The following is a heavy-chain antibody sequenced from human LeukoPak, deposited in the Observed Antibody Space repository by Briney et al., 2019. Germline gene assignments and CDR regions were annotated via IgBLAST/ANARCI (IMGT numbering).Heavy chain of an antibody. CDR1: GGSISSGDFY. CDR2: IFTSGRT. Sequence: SETLSLTCTVSGGSISSGDFYWNWIRQPAGKGLEWIGRIFTSGRTHYNPSLQSRLSISIDTSKNQFSLILYSVTAADTAMYYCARDGRESTYGFFDYWGQGTLVTVSS. J-gene: IGHJ4*02. CDR3: ARDGRESTYGFFDY. D-gene: IGHD5-18*01. V-gene: IGHV4-61*02.